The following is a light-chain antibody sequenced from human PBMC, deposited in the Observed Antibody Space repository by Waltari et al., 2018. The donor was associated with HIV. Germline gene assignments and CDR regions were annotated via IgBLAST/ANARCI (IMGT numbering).Light chain of an antibody. CDR1: QSAGTW. CDR2: GAS. V-gene: IGKV1-5*03. J-gene: IGKJ3*01. CDR3: QQYNSGSRT. Sequence: IQMTQSPSTLSASIGDSVNITCRASQSAGTWLAWYQPKAGKAPDLLIYGASTLEHGVPLRFSGTGSGTEFTITISDLQADDIATYFCQQYNSGSRTFGPGTKV.